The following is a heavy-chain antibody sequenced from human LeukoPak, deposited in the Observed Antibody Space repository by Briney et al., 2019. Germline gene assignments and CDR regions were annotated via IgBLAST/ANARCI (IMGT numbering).Heavy chain of an antibody. CDR1: GFTFSRVE. CDR2: MSRSGSTM. CDR3: ARDSIVVADDAFDI. D-gene: IGHD2-15*01. J-gene: IGHJ3*02. Sequence: PGGSLRLSCAASGFTFSRVEMNWVRQAPGKGLGWVSYMSRSGSTMYYADSVQGRFHISRDSAKNSLYLKMNSMRAEDTAVYYCARDSIVVADDAFDIWGQGTMVTVSS. V-gene: IGHV3-48*03.